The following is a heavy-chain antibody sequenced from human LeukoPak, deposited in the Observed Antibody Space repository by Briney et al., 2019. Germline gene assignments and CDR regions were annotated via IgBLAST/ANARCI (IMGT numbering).Heavy chain of an antibody. D-gene: IGHD3-3*01. V-gene: IGHV4-59*12. J-gene: IGHJ4*02. CDR2: IDYSGSA. CDR3: ARDAWNGNSPLDY. Sequence: PSETLSLTCTVSGGSISCYYWSWIRQSPGKGLEWIGYIDYSGSAYYNPSFKSRVTISVDTAKSQFSLDLRSVTAADTAVYYCARDAWNGNSPLDYWGQGTLVTVSS. CDR1: GGSISCYY.